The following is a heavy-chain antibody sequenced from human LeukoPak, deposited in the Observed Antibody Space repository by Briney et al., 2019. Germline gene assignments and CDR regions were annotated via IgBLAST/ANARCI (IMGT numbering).Heavy chain of an antibody. D-gene: IGHD3-16*01. CDR1: GFTFSSYW. Sequence: GGSLRLSCAASGFTFSSYWMSWVRQAPGKGLEWVANIKQDGSEKYYVDSVKGRFTISRDNAKNSLYLQMNSLRAEDTAVYYCARGRGGKYGKYYFDHWGQGTLVTVSS. CDR2: IKQDGSEK. CDR3: ARGRGGKYGKYYFDH. V-gene: IGHV3-7*01. J-gene: IGHJ4*02.